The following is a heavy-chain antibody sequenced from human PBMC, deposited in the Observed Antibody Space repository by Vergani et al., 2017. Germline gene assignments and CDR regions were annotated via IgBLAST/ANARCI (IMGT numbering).Heavy chain of an antibody. CDR3: ARGEHSGTSWAFEM. Sequence: EVQLVESGGGLVQPGRSLRLSCVVSGLIFDDHAMHWVRQGPGKGLEWVSSISWNSGHIGYADSVKGRFSISRDNAKSSLFLEMNSLTPEDTALYYCARGEHSGTSWAFEMWGQGTMVTVSS. V-gene: IGHV3-9*01. J-gene: IGHJ3*02. CDR1: GLIFDDHA. D-gene: IGHD1-26*01. CDR2: ISWNSGHI.